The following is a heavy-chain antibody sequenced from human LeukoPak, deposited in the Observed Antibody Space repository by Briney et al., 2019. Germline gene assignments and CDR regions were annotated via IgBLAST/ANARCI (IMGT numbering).Heavy chain of an antibody. D-gene: IGHD2-15*01. J-gene: IGHJ6*04. CDR2: TYYRSKWYN. V-gene: IGHV6-1*01. CDR1: GDSVSSNSAA. CDR3: ARARDIVVVVAAKAGMDV. Sequence: SQTLSLTCAISGDSVSSNSAAWNWIRQSPSRGLEWLGRTYYRSKWYNDYGVSVKSRITINPDTSKNQFSLQLNSVTPEDTAVYYCARARDIVVVVAAKAGMDVWGKGTTVTVSS.